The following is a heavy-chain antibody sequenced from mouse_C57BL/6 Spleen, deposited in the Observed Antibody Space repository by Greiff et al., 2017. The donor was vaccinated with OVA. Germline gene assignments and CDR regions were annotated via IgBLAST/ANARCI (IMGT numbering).Heavy chain of an antibody. J-gene: IGHJ2*01. CDR3: TRDSNYYGSSYLDY. D-gene: IGHD1-1*01. V-gene: IGHV5-9-1*02. CDR2: ISSGGDYI. Sequence: EVKLMESGEGLVKPGGSLKLSCAASGFTFSSYAMSWVRQTPEKRLEWVAYISSGGDYIYYADTVKGRFTISRDNARNTLYLQMSSLKSEDTAMYYCTRDSNYYGSSYLDYWGQGTTLTVSS. CDR1: GFTFSSYA.